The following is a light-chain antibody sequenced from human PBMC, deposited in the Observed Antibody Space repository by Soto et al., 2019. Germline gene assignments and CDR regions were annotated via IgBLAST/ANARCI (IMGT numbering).Light chain of an antibody. V-gene: IGKV1-5*03. Sequence: DIQMTQSPSTLSASVGDRVTITCRASQSVSSWLAWYQQKPGKVPDLLIYRASSLESGVPSRFSGRGSGTEFTLTISSLQDDDFATYYCQQYDSYPLTFGPGTKVDIK. CDR3: QQYDSYPLT. CDR2: RAS. CDR1: QSVSSW. J-gene: IGKJ3*01.